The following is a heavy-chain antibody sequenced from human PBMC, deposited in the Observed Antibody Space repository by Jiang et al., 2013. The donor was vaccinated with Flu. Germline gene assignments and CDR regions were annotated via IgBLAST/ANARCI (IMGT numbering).Heavy chain of an antibody. CDR1: GGTFSSYA. J-gene: IGHJ4*02. CDR2: IIPIFGTA. V-gene: IGHV1-69*15. D-gene: IGHD5-12*01. Sequence: SGAEVKKPGSSVKVSCKASGGTFSSYAISWVRQAPGQGLEWMGRIIPIFGTANYAQKFQGRVTITADESTSTAYMELSSLRSEDTAVYYCARGNSGYDPEPFTYYFDYWGQGTLVTVSS. CDR3: ARGNSGYDPEPFTYYFDY.